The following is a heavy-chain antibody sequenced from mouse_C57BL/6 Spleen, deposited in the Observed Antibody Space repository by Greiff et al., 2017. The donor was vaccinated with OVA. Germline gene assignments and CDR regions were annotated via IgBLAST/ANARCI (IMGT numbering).Heavy chain of an antibody. Sequence: QVQLQQSGAELVKPGASVKMSCKASGYTFTSYWITWVKQRPGQGLEWIGDIYPGSGSTNYNEKFKSKATLTVDTSSSTAYMPLSSLTSEDSAVYYCARCTMVATSDYWGQGTTLTVSA. CDR2: IYPGSGST. D-gene: IGHD2-2*01. V-gene: IGHV1-55*01. CDR3: ARCTMVATSDY. CDR1: GYTFTSYW. J-gene: IGHJ2*01.